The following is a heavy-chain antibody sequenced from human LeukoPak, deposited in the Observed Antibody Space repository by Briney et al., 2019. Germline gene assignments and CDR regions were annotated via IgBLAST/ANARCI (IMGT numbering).Heavy chain of an antibody. CDR2: IYSGGST. V-gene: IGHV3-53*01. CDR3: ARKSNYYGSGIGAFDI. CDR1: GFTVSSNY. Sequence: PGGSLRLSCAASGFTVSSNYMSWVRQAPGKGLEWVSVIYSGGSTYYADSVKGRFTISRDNSKNTLYLQMNSLRAEDTAVYYCARKSNYYGSGIGAFDIWGQGTMVTVSS. D-gene: IGHD3-10*01. J-gene: IGHJ3*02.